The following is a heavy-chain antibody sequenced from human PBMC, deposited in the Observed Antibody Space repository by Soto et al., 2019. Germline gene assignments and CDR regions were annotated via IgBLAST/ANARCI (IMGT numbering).Heavy chain of an antibody. CDR3: VSQRTSVLTQAYFDY. V-gene: IGHV4-39*01. D-gene: IGHD2-8*01. CDR1: GGSVSNSNYY. CDR2: VYYRGRS. Sequence: SETLSLTCTVSGGSVSNSNYYWGWIRQSPGKGLEWIGSVYYRGRSYSKSSVKSRVTISVDTSKNQFSLNLNSVTASDTAVYYCVSQRTSVLTQAYFDYWGPGALVAVSS. J-gene: IGHJ4*02.